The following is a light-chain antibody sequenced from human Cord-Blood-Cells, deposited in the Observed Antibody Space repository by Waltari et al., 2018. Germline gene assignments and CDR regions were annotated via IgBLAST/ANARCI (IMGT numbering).Light chain of an antibody. Sequence: EIVLTQSPGTLSLSPGERATLSCRASQSVSSSYLAWYQQKPGQAPRLLIYGASSRATGIPDRFSGSGSGTDFTLTISRLEPEDFAVYYCQQYGSYTFGQATKLEIK. J-gene: IGKJ2*01. V-gene: IGKV3-20*01. CDR3: QQYGSYT. CDR2: GAS. CDR1: QSVSSSY.